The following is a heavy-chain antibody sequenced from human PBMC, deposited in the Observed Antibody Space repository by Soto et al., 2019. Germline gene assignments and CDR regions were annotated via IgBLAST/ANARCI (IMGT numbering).Heavy chain of an antibody. CDR3: TTDSYTGATYFDY. CDR1: GFTFSNAW. J-gene: IGHJ4*02. CDR2: IKSKTDGGKT. D-gene: IGHD1-7*01. V-gene: IGHV3-15*01. Sequence: GGSLRLSCAASGFTFSNAWMSWVRQAPGKGLEWVGRIKSKTDGGKTDYAAPGKGRFTISRNDSKNTLYLQMNSLKNADTSVYYCTTDSYTGATYFDYWGQGTLVTVSS.